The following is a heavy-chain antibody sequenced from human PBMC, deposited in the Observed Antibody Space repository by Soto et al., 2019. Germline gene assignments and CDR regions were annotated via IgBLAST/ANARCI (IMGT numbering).Heavy chain of an antibody. CDR2: MYDSGSI. D-gene: IGHD3-22*01. J-gene: IGHJ3*02. Sequence: PSETLSLTCTVSDGSISRHYWTWIRQPPEKGLEWIGYMYDSGSINYNPSLKSRVTISVDTSKNQFSLKLSYVAAADTAVYYCASQNYDSRGYYYPDAAFDIWGPGKMVTVSS. V-gene: IGHV4-59*11. CDR1: DGSISRHY. CDR3: ASQNYDSRGYYYPDAAFDI.